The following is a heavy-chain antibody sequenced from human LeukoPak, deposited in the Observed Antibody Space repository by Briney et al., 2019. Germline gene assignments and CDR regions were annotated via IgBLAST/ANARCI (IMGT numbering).Heavy chain of an antibody. D-gene: IGHD4-23*01. CDR1: GGSISSYY. Sequence: SGTLSLTCTVSGGSISSYYWSWIRQPPGKGLEWIGYIYYSGSTNYNPSLKSRVTISVDTSKNQFSLKLSSVTAAGTAVYYCARRIGGKGFDPWGQGTLVTVSS. CDR2: IYYSGST. V-gene: IGHV4-59*08. J-gene: IGHJ5*02. CDR3: ARRIGGKGFDP.